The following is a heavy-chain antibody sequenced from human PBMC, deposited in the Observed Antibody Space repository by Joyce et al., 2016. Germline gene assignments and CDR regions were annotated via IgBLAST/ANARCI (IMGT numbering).Heavy chain of an antibody. V-gene: IGHV4-39*01. Sequence: QLQLQESGPGLVKPSTTLSLTCTVSGDSVTNSPYYWGWLRQSPGKGLEWLGSVSFSGGPYYNPSLKSRVSIVVDTSKDQISLQLTSVTAADTAIYFCARRASFTYGSADYDYWGQGTQVTVSS. D-gene: IGHD3-10*01. CDR3: ARRASFTYGSADYDY. CDR1: GDSVTNSPYY. J-gene: IGHJ4*02. CDR2: VSFSGGP.